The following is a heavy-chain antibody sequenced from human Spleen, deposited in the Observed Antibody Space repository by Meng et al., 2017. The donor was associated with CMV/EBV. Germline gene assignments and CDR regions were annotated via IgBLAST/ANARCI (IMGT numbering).Heavy chain of an antibody. CDR3: TERIGGYAPFDP. CDR2: NNSERGDK. D-gene: IGHD5-12*01. Sequence: YTISAYERRWGRQAPEQRVEWGERNNSERGDKNYAQKFQGRITMNRDKSITTAYMELSSLGSDDTDVYYCTERIGGYAPFDPWGQGTLVTVSS. V-gene: IGHV1-2*02. CDR1: YTISAYE. J-gene: IGHJ5*02.